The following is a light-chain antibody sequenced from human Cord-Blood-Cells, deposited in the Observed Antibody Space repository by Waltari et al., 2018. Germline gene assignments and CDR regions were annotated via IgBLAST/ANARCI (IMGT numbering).Light chain of an antibody. CDR2: AAS. V-gene: IGKV1-39*01. CDR1: QSISSY. J-gene: IGKJ1*01. CDR3: QQNYSTPQT. Sequence: DIQMTHSPFSLFAAFRARVTITCRASQSISSYLNWYQQKPGKAPKALIYAASSLQSGVPSRFSGSGSGTDFTLTISSLQPEDFATYYCQQNYSTPQTFGQGTKVEIK.